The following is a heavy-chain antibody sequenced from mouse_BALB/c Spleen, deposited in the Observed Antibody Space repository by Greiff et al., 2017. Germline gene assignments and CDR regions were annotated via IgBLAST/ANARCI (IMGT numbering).Heavy chain of an antibody. J-gene: IGHJ2*01. Sequence: VQLQQPGAELVKPGASVKMSCKASGYTFTSYWMHWVKQRPGQGLEWIGVIDPSDSYTSYNQKFKGKATLTVDTSSSTAYMQLSSLTSEDSAVYYCTRGNYYGSSYVGNDYWGQGTTLTVSS. CDR2: IDPSDSYT. CDR3: TRGNYYGSSYVGNDY. D-gene: IGHD1-1*01. V-gene: IGHV1S127*01. CDR1: GYTFTSYW.